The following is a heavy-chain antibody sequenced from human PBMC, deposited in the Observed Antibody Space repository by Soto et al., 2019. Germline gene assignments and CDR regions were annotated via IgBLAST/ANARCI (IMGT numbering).Heavy chain of an antibody. CDR1: DDSINSDKYY. V-gene: IGHV4-39*01. Sequence: SETLSLTCSVSDDSINSDKYYWGWIRQPPGKGLEWIGSIYYRGNAYYNPSLQTRVTISLDKSKSQFSLKLTSVTAADSAVYFCAGREGLPKISYFLAFGGRGALVTVSS. J-gene: IGHJ4*02. CDR2: IYYRGNA. CDR3: AGREGLPKISYFLAF. D-gene: IGHD2-21*02.